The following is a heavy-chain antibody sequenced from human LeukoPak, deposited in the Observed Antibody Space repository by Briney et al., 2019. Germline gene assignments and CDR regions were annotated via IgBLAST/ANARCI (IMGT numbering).Heavy chain of an antibody. J-gene: IGHJ4*02. Sequence: PSETLSLTCTVSGGSISSYYWSWIRQPPGKGLEWIGYIYYSGSTNYNPSLKSRVTISVDTSKNQFSLKLSSVTAADTAVYCCARTAYGDYYFDYWGQGTLVTVSS. CDR1: GGSISSYY. CDR2: IYYSGST. CDR3: ARTAYGDYYFDY. D-gene: IGHD4-17*01. V-gene: IGHV4-59*01.